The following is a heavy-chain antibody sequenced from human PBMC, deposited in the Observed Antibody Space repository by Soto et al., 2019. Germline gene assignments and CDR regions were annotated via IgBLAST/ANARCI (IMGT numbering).Heavy chain of an antibody. V-gene: IGHV3-74*01. D-gene: IGHD3-16*02. Sequence: EVQLVESGGDLVQPGGSLRLSCAASGFTFSSYCMHWVRQSPGKGLVWVSRVKGDEITTNYADSVEGRITIFRDNAKNIVYLQMNSLRDEDTGVYYCARGGFGTYLLYYLGQGTEVPVSS. J-gene: IGHJ4*02. CDR3: ARGGFGTYLLYY. CDR2: VKGDEITT. CDR1: GFTFSSYC.